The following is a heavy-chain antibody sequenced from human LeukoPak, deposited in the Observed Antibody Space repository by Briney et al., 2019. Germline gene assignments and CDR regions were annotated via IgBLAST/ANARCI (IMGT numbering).Heavy chain of an antibody. D-gene: IGHD3-22*01. J-gene: IGHJ4*02. CDR1: GYTFTSYG. Sequence: RASVKVPCKASGYTFTSYGISWVRQAPGQGLEWMGWISAYNGNTNYAQKLQGRVTMTTDTSTSTAYMELRSLRSDDTAVYYCARGGRYYYDSSVDYWGQGTLVTVSS. CDR2: ISAYNGNT. V-gene: IGHV1-18*01. CDR3: ARGGRYYYDSSVDY.